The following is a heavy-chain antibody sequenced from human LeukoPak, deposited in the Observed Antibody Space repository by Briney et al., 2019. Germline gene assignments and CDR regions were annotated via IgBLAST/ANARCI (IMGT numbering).Heavy chain of an antibody. Sequence: SVKVSCKASGGAFSSFAINWVRQTPGQGLEWMGGIIPLFVTPTYAQKFQGRVTITADESTSTAYMELSSLRSVDTAVYYCATEGYSSGWYRYWGQGTLVTVSS. CDR3: ATEGYSSGWYRY. CDR1: GGAFSSFA. CDR2: IIPLFVTP. V-gene: IGHV1-69*13. D-gene: IGHD6-19*01. J-gene: IGHJ4*02.